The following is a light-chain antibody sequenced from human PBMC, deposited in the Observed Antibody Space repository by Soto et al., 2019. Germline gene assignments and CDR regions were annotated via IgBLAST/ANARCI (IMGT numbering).Light chain of an antibody. Sequence: QSVLTQPASVSGSPGQSITISCTGTSSDVDGYNYVSWYQQHPGKAPKLMIYDVSNRPSGVSNRFSGSKSGNTASLTISGLQAEDEADYYCSSYTSSSIFYVFGTRTKVTVL. V-gene: IGLV2-14*01. CDR1: SSDVDGYNY. CDR3: SSYTSSSIFYV. CDR2: DVS. J-gene: IGLJ1*01.